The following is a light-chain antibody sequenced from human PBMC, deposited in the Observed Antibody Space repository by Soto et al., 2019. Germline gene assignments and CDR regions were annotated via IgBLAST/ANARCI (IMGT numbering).Light chain of an antibody. Sequence: QSVLTQPPSASASLGASVTLTCTLSSRYSNYKVDWYQQRPGKGPRFVMRVGTGGIVGSKGDGIPDRFSVLGSGLNRYLTIKNIQEEDESDYHCGADHGSGSNFVYLVFGGGTKLTVL. J-gene: IGLJ2*01. V-gene: IGLV9-49*01. CDR3: GADHGSGSNFVYLV. CDR2: VGTGGIVG. CDR1: SRYSNYK.